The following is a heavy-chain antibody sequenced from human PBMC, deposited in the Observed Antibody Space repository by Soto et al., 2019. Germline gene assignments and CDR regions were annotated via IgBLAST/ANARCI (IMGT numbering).Heavy chain of an antibody. CDR2: IKQDGSEK. Sequence: GGSLRLSCVVSGFTFSSYWMSWVRQAPGKGLEWVASIKQDGSEKYYVDSVRGRFTISRDNAKNSLYLRINTLRAEDTAVYYCARVSAPSGYCSGGSCYLDYWGQGTLVTVSS. V-gene: IGHV3-7*01. D-gene: IGHD2-15*01. CDR1: GFTFSSYW. CDR3: ARVSAPSGYCSGGSCYLDY. J-gene: IGHJ4*02.